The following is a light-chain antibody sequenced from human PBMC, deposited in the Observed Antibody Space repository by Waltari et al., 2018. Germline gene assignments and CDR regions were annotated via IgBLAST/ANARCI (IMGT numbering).Light chain of an antibody. CDR1: ISNIGAGYD. V-gene: IGLV1-40*01. Sequence: QSVLTQPPSVSGAPGQMVTIYCTGSISNIGAGYDLHWYQQLPGTAPKLLIYGNNNRPSGGPDRFSGSKSGTSASLAITGLQSDDEADYYCQSYDNILSGGVFGGGTKLTVL. CDR2: GNN. CDR3: QSYDNILSGGV. J-gene: IGLJ2*01.